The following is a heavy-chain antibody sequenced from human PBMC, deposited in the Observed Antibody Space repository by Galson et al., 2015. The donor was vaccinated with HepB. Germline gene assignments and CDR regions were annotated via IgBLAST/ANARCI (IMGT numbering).Heavy chain of an antibody. CDR2: ISAYNGNT. Sequence: SVKVSCKASGYTFTSYGISWVRQAPGQGLEWMGWISAYNGNTNYAQKLQGRVTMTTDTSTSTAYMELRSLRSDDTAVYYCARADYYDSSGPTTWFDPWGQGTLVTVSS. D-gene: IGHD3-22*01. CDR3: ARADYYDSSGPTTWFDP. V-gene: IGHV1-18*01. J-gene: IGHJ5*02. CDR1: GYTFTSYG.